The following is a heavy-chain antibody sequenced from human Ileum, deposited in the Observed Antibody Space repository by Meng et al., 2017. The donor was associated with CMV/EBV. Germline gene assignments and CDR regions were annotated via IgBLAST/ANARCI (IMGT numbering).Heavy chain of an antibody. Sequence: FSAHTMNWVRQTPGKGLEWVSSISSRSTPIYYAESVKGRFTISRDNAKNSLYLQMNSLRADDAAVYYCASELLGYCSSSGCYGFDNWGPGTLVTVSS. D-gene: IGHD2-2*01. CDR3: ASELLGYCSSSGCYGFDN. J-gene: IGHJ4*02. CDR2: ISSRSTPI. CDR1: FSAHT. V-gene: IGHV3-21*01.